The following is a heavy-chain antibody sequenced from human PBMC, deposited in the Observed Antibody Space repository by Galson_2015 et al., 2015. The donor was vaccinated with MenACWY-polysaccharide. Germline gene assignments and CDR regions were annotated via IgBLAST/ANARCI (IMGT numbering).Heavy chain of an antibody. Sequence: SEHLSLTCAVSVYSISSGYYWGWIRQPPGKGLEWIGSIYHSGSTYYNPSLKSRVTISVDTYKKQFSLKLSSVTAAATAVYYCARVEKYSGSYYILHCGQGTLFTVSS. V-gene: IGHV4-38-2*01. CDR2: IYHSGST. CDR3: ARVEKYSGSYYILH. CDR1: VYSISSGYY. J-gene: IGHJ4*02. D-gene: IGHD1-26*01.